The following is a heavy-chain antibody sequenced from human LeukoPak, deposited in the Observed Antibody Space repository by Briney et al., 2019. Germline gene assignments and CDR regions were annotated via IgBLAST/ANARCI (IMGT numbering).Heavy chain of an antibody. J-gene: IGHJ4*02. CDR1: GFTFSSYA. V-gene: IGHV3-23*01. CDR2: IRDSGSST. D-gene: IGHD1-26*01. Sequence: GGSLRLSCAASGFTFSSYAMSWVRQAPGRGLEWVSAIRDSGSSTHYADSVKGRFTTSRDNSKNTLFLQMNSLRAEDTAIYYCAKYGPQDSGSSHFDYWGQGALVTVSS. CDR3: AKYGPQDSGSSHFDY.